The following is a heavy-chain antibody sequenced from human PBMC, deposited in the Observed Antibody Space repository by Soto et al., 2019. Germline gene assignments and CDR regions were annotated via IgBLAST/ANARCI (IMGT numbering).Heavy chain of an antibody. D-gene: IGHD4-17*01. CDR2: ISGRGGST. CDR3: AKDRGYGDYDQDY. J-gene: IGHJ4*02. Sequence: EVQLLESGGGLVQPGGSLRLSCAASGFTFSSYAMSWVRQAPGKGLVWVLAISGRGGSTYYADSVTGRFTISRDNSKNTRYLQMNSLRAEDTAVYYCAKDRGYGDYDQDYWGQGTLVTVSS. CDR1: GFTFSSYA. V-gene: IGHV3-23*01.